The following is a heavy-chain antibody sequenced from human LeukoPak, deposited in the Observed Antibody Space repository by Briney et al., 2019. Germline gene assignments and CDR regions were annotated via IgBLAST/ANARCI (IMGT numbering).Heavy chain of an antibody. V-gene: IGHV4-59*08. Sequence: SETLSLICTVSGGSISSYYWSWIRQPPGEGLEGIGNIYNSRSTNYNPSLKSRVTISVDSSKKQFSLKLISVTAADTAVYYCARQGGYASPFDYWGQGTLVTVSS. CDR1: GGSISSYY. D-gene: IGHD5-12*01. J-gene: IGHJ4*02. CDR3: ARQGGYASPFDY. CDR2: IYNSRST.